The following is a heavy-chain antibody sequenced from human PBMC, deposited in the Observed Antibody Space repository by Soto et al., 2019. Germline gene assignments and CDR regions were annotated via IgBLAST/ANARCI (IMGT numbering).Heavy chain of an antibody. CDR3: ARSIVVVTALDY. CDR2: ISAYNGNT. Sequence: WVRQVPGQGLEWMGWISAYNGNTNYAQKLQGRVTMTTDTSASTAYMELSSLRSEDTAVYYCARSIVVVTALDYWGQGTLVTVSS. D-gene: IGHD2-21*02. V-gene: IGHV1-18*01. J-gene: IGHJ4*02.